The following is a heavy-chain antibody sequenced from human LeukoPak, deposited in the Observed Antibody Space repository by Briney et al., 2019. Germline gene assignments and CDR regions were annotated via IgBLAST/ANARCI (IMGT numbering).Heavy chain of an antibody. J-gene: IGHJ4*02. V-gene: IGHV3-23*01. Sequence: GGSLRLSCAASGFTFSSFSMNWVRQAPGKGLEWVSGISDSTDTTDYADSVKGRFTISRDNSKNTLYLQMNSLRAEDTAVYYCARNHQADYWGQGILVTVSS. CDR2: ISDSTDTT. CDR3: ARNHQADY. D-gene: IGHD2-2*01. CDR1: GFTFSSFS.